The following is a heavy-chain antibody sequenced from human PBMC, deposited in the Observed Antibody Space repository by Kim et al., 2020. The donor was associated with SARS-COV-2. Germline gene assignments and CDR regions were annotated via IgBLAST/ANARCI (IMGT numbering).Heavy chain of an antibody. J-gene: IGHJ4*02. D-gene: IGHD1-1*01. CDR3: ARSTGGTGTTPFDY. Sequence: ADSVKGRFTTARDKDRNSLYMQMNSLRDEDTAVYYCARSTGGTGTTPFDYWGQGTLVTVSS. V-gene: IGHV3-48*02.